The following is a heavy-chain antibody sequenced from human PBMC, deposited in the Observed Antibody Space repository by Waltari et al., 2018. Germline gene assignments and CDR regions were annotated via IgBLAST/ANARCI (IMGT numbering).Heavy chain of an antibody. CDR2: IKQERSEK. CDR1: GFTFSSYW. CDR3: ASSAGDFWSGYFLHFDY. D-gene: IGHD3-3*01. J-gene: IGHJ4*02. V-gene: IGHV3-7*01. Sequence: EVQLVESGGGLVQPGGTLRLSCAASGFTFSSYWMSWVRQAPGKGLGWVANIKQERSEKYYVDSVKGRFTISRDNAKNSLYLQMNSLRAEDTAVYYCASSAGDFWSGYFLHFDYWGQGTLVTVSS.